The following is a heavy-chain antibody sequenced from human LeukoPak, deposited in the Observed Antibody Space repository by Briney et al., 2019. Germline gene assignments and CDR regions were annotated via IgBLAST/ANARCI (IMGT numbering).Heavy chain of an antibody. Sequence: GESLKISCKGSGFIFTNYWIGWVRQMAEKGLGWMGIMYPRDSDTRYSPPFRGQAIISAAKSITTASLQWSSMTASATAMYYCARSPSLIRGATFDYWGQGTLVIVSS. CDR2: MYPRDSDT. V-gene: IGHV5-51*01. J-gene: IGHJ4*02. D-gene: IGHD1-26*01. CDR1: GFIFTNYW. CDR3: ARSPSLIRGATFDY.